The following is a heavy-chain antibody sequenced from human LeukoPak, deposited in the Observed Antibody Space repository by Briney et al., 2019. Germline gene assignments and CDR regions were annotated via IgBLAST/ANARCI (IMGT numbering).Heavy chain of an antibody. CDR2: ISASGAST. V-gene: IGHV3-23*01. CDR3: AARGGYCVSASCYADY. D-gene: IGHD2-2*01. J-gene: IGHJ4*02. CDR1: GFTFSNYA. Sequence: PGGSLRLSCAASGFTFSNYAVSWVRQAPGKGLEWVSTISASGASTYYADSVKGRFTISRDNSKNTLYLQMNSLRGEDTAVYYCAARGGYCVSASCYADYWGQGTLVTVSS.